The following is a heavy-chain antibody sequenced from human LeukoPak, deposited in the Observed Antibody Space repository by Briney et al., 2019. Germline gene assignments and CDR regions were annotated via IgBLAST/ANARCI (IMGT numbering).Heavy chain of an antibody. Sequence: GGSLRLSCAASGFTFSSYNMNWVRQAPGKGLEWVSSITSSSSYIYYADSVKGRFTISRDNAKNSLFLQMNSLRAEDTAVYYCVRDWGYDSSGYWQKYFDSWGQGTLVTVSS. CDR2: ITSSSSYI. CDR1: GFTFSSYN. D-gene: IGHD3-22*01. J-gene: IGHJ4*02. V-gene: IGHV3-21*01. CDR3: VRDWGYDSSGYWQKYFDS.